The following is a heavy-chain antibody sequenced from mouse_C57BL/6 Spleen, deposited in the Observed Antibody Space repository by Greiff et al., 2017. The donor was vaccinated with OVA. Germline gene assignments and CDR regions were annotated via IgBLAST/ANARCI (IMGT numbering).Heavy chain of an antibody. CDR3: ARGEDAYYFDY. CDR2: ISDGGSYT. CDR1: GFTFSSYA. J-gene: IGHJ2*01. V-gene: IGHV5-4*03. Sequence: EVKLMESGGGLVKPGGSLKLSCAASGFTFSSYAMSWVRQTPEKRLEWVATISDGGSYTYYPDNVKGRFTISRDNAKNNLYLQMSHLKSEDTAMYYCARGEDAYYFDYWGQGTTLTVSS.